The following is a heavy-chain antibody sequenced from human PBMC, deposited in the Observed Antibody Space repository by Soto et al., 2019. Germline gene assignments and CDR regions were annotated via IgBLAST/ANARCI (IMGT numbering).Heavy chain of an antibody. J-gene: IGHJ4*01. Sequence: PVGSLRLPCAASGFTFSSYGMHWDRQAPSKGLEWVAVISYDGSNKYYADSVKGRFTISRDNSKNTLYLQMNSLRAEDTAVYYCGKALSGMIVVVMSCFDYWGQGTLGTVSS. D-gene: IGHD3-22*01. V-gene: IGHV3-30*18. CDR2: ISYDGSNK. CDR3: GKALSGMIVVVMSCFDY. CDR1: GFTFSSYG.